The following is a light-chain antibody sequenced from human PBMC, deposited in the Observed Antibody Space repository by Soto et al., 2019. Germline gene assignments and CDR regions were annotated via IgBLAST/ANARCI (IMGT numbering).Light chain of an antibody. V-gene: IGKV1-5*03. CDR1: QSIISW. J-gene: IGKJ1*01. CDR3: QHYNSYSEA. CDR2: TAS. Sequence: DIQMTQSPSTLSASVGDRVTISCRSSQSIISWLACYQQKPGKAPKLLIYTASTLKSGVPSRFSGSGSGTEFTLTISSLQPDDFATYYCQHYNSYSEAFGQGTKVDI.